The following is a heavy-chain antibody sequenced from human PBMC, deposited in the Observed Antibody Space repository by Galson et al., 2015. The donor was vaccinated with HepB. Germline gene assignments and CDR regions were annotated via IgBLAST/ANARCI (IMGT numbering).Heavy chain of an antibody. D-gene: IGHD3-16*02. J-gene: IGHJ4*02. CDR3: ARDKGDYVWGSYRYSLFDY. CDR2: IIPIFGTA. V-gene: IGHV1-69*13. Sequence: SVKVSCKASGGTFSSYAISWVRQAPGQGLEWMGGIIPIFGTANYAQKFQGRVTITADESTSTAYMELSSLRSEDTAVYYCARDKGDYVWGSYRYSLFDYWGQGTLVTVSS. CDR1: GGTFSSYA.